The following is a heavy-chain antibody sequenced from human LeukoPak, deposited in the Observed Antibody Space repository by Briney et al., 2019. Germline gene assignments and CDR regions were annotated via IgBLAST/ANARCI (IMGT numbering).Heavy chain of an antibody. CDR1: GFTFSSYA. J-gene: IGHJ4*02. V-gene: IGHV3-23*01. D-gene: IGHD3-3*01. CDR2: LRGNGDT. CDR3: ATNYDFPDS. Sequence: GGSLRLSCAASGFTFSSYAMSWVREAPARGLEWVSSLRGNGDTFYADSVKGRFTISRDNSKNTLYLQMNSLRAEDTAVYYCATNYDFPDSWGQGTLVTVSS.